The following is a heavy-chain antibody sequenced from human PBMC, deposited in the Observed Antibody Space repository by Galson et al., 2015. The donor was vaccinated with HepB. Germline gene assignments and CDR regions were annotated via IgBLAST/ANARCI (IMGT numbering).Heavy chain of an antibody. Sequence: VKISGKVSGDTFTGNYIHWVEQAPGDALQWMGLVDPEEGQTIYADKFQGRVTIIAATSTDTAYMELSSLRSEDTAVYYCAAVGAGHFDNWGQGTLVTVSS. D-gene: IGHD6-19*01. CDR2: VDPEEGQT. CDR3: AAVGAGHFDN. CDR1: GDTFTGNY. J-gene: IGHJ4*02. V-gene: IGHV1-69-2*01.